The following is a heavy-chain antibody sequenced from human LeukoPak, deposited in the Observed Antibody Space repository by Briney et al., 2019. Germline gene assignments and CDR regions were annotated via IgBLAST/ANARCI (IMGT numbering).Heavy chain of an antibody. V-gene: IGHV3-74*01. CDR1: GFTFSSYW. J-gene: IGHJ5*02. D-gene: IGHD1-7*01. CDR3: ARVGYNWNYLGLDWFDP. Sequence: GGSLRLSCAASGFTFSSYWMHWVRQAPGKGLVWVSRINSDGSSTSYADSVKGRFTISRDNAKNTLYLQMNSLRAEDTAVYHCARVGYNWNYLGLDWFDPWGQGTLVTVSS. CDR2: INSDGSST.